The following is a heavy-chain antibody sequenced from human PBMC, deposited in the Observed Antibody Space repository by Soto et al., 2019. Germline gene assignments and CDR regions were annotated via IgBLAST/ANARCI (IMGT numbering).Heavy chain of an antibody. V-gene: IGHV4-39*01. Sequence: PSETLSLTCAVSGGSITSSNWWSWVRQPPGKGLEWIGSIYYSGNTYYIPSLKSRVTISVDTAKNQFSLKLSSVTAADTAVYYCARRYYFGSGSYYTRPFDFWGQGTLVTVSS. CDR2: IYYSGNT. D-gene: IGHD3-10*01. CDR3: ARRYYFGSGSYYTRPFDF. CDR1: GGSITSSNW. J-gene: IGHJ4*02.